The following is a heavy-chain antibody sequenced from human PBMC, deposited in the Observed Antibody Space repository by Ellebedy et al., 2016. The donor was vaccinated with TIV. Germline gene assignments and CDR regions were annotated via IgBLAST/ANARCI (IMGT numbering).Heavy chain of an antibody. Sequence: GESLKISCSASRFTFSGYAMSWVRQAPGKGLEWVSAISDSGGYTYYADSVKGRFTISRDNSKNTLYLQMNSLRADDTAVYYCAKDSYHNFWNALFDSWGQGILVTVSS. V-gene: IGHV3-23*01. J-gene: IGHJ4*02. CDR3: AKDSYHNFWNALFDS. D-gene: IGHD3-3*01. CDR2: ISDSGGYT. CDR1: RFTFSGYA.